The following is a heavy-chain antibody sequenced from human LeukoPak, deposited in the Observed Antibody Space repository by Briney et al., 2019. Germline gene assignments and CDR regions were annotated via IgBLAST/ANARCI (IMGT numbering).Heavy chain of an antibody. V-gene: IGHV1-46*01. CDR1: GYTFTSYY. D-gene: IGHD3-10*01. J-gene: IGHJ4*02. CDR3: ARASQLLWFGELSPYFDY. Sequence: ASVKVSCKASGYTFTSYYMHWVRQAPGQGLEWMGIINPSGGSTSYAQKFQGRVTMTRDMSTSTVYMELSSLRSEDTAVYYCARASQLLWFGELSPYFDYWGRGTLVTVPS. CDR2: INPSGGST.